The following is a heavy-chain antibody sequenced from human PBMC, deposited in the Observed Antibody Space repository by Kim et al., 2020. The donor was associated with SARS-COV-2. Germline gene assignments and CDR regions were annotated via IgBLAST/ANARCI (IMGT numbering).Heavy chain of an antibody. V-gene: IGHV4-34*01. CDR3: ARGRVLLVLYYYYMDV. CDR2: INHSGST. Sequence: SETLSLTCAVYGGSFSGYYWSWIRQPPGKGLEWIGEINHSGSTNYNPSLKSRVTISVDTSKNQFSLKLSSVTAADTAVYYCARGRVLLVLYYYYMDVWGKGTTVTVSS. D-gene: IGHD6-13*01. J-gene: IGHJ6*03. CDR1: GGSFSGYY.